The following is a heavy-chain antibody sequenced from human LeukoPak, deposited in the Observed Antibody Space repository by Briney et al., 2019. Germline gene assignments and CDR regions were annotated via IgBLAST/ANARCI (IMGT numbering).Heavy chain of an antibody. CDR2: IYYSGST. D-gene: IGHD3-9*01. CDR1: GGSVSSGSYY. V-gene: IGHV4-61*01. J-gene: IGHJ6*04. Sequence: SETLSLTCTVSGGSVSSGSYYWSWIRQPPGKGLEWIGYIYYSGSTNYNPSLKSRVSISVDTSKNQFSLKLSSVTAADTAVHYCARFGDILTAYYYYYGMDVWGKGTTVTVSS. CDR3: ARFGDILTAYYYYYGMDV.